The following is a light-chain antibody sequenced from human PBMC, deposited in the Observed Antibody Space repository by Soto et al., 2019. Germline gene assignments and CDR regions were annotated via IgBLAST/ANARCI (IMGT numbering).Light chain of an antibody. CDR3: QHYLNYPIT. V-gene: IGKV1-8*01. CDR2: GAS. Sequence: IRMTQSPSSLSASTGDTVTITCRASQEIGSVLAWYQQKPGTAPKVLISGASNLHGGVPSRFSGSGSRTDFTLTITHLQSEDFATYYCQHYLNYPITFGQGTRLEIK. CDR1: QEIGSV. J-gene: IGKJ5*01.